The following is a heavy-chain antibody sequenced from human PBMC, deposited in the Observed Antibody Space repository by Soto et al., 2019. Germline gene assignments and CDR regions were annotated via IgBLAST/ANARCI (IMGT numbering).Heavy chain of an antibody. Sequence: QVPLVQSGAEVKKPGASVKVSCKTSGYTFTMYGISWVRQAPEQGLEWMGWISTYNGNTNSAQKFQGSVTMTTDTSTSTAYMELRSLRSDDTAVYYCARSPYTNSWYYFDYWGQGTLVTVSS. CDR2: ISTYNGNT. J-gene: IGHJ4*02. CDR1: GYTFTMYG. V-gene: IGHV1-18*01. CDR3: ARSPYTNSWYYFDY. D-gene: IGHD6-13*01.